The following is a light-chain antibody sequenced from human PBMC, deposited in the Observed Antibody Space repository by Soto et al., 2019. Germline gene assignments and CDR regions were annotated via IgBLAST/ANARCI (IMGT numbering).Light chain of an antibody. CDR1: SGHSSYI. Sequence: QLVLTQSSSASASLGSSVKLTCTLSSGHSSYIIAWHQQQPGKAPRYLMKLEGSGSYNKGSGVPDRFSGSSSGADRYLTISNLQSEDEADYYCETWDSNTVFGGGTKVTVL. J-gene: IGLJ3*02. V-gene: IGLV4-60*03. CDR2: LEGSGSY. CDR3: ETWDSNTV.